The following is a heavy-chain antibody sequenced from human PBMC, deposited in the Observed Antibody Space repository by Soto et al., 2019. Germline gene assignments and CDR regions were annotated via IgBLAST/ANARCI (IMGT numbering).Heavy chain of an antibody. CDR2: VYSSGST. J-gene: IGHJ4*02. CDR3: APRRPHPTTGGECDY. CDR1: GGSVSSGTYY. Sequence: QLQLMESGPRLVKSSETLSLTCTVSGGSVSSGTYYGGWIRQSPGKGLEWLGSVYSSGSTYYNPSLRSLVTMSFGTSKNQFSFPLRCASDPGKAGYCSAPRRPHPTTGGECDYWGEGLLVTVS. D-gene: IGHD3-16*01. V-gene: IGHV4-39*01.